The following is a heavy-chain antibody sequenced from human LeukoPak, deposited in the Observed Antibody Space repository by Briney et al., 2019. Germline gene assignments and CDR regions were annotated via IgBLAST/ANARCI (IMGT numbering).Heavy chain of an antibody. Sequence: GGSLRLSCAASGFTFSSYWMHWVRQAPGKGLVWVSRINSDGSSTSYADSVKGRFTISRDNSKNTLYLQMNSLRAEDTAVYYCAKDPGDTAMVSQHHWGQGTLVTVSS. V-gene: IGHV3-74*01. CDR3: AKDPGDTAMVSQHH. CDR2: INSDGSST. J-gene: IGHJ5*02. CDR1: GFTFSSYW. D-gene: IGHD5-18*01.